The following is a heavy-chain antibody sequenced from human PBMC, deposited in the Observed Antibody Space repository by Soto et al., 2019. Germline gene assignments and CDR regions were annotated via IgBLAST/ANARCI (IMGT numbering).Heavy chain of an antibody. Sequence: ASVKVSCKTSGYTFTSYAIHWLRQAPGQGLEWMAWINIGNGNTKYSQKFQDRVTIIRDTSASTAYVELSSLRSDDTAVYYCARDRSWVEDIVVVPAATRHYYYGMDVWGQGTTVTVS. CDR1: GYTFTSYA. CDR3: ARDRSWVEDIVVVPAATRHYYYGMDV. D-gene: IGHD2-2*01. CDR2: INIGNGNT. V-gene: IGHV1-3*04. J-gene: IGHJ6*02.